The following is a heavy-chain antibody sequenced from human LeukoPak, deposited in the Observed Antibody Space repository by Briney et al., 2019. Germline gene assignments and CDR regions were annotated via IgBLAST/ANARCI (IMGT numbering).Heavy chain of an antibody. J-gene: IGHJ4*02. D-gene: IGHD1-26*01. V-gene: IGHV3-48*03. Sequence: PGGSLRPSCAASGFSFSSYEMNWVRQAPGKGLEWVSYISSSGSTIYYADSVKGRFTISRDDARNTLYLQMNSLRAEDTAVYFCARDQVTVGVDYWGQGTLVTVSS. CDR3: ARDQVTVGVDY. CDR2: ISSSGSTI. CDR1: GFSFSSYE.